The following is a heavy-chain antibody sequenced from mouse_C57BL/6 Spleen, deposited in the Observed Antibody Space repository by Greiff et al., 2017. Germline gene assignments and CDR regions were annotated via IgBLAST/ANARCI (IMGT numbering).Heavy chain of an antibody. D-gene: IGHD2-2*01. V-gene: IGHV1-80*01. Sequence: VHLVESGAELVKPGASVKISCKASGYAFSSYWMNWVKQRPGKGLEWIGQIYPGDGDTNYNGKFKGKATLTADKSSSTAYMQLSSLTSEDSAVYFCARGGYDEGYAMDYWGQGTSVTVSS. CDR3: ARGGYDEGYAMDY. CDR2: IYPGDGDT. J-gene: IGHJ4*01. CDR1: GYAFSSYW.